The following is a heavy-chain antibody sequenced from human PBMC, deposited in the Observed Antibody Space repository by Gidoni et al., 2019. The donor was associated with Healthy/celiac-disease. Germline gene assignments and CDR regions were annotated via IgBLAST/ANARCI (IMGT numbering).Heavy chain of an antibody. CDR3: AAFGQYCSSTSCYSPNFDY. J-gene: IGHJ4*02. Sequence: EVQLVESGGSLVQPGASLRLSCEAPGFTFRSSSMNWVRQAPGKGLEWVSSISSSSSYIYYADSVKGRFTISRDNAKNSLYLQMNSLRAEDTAVYYCAAFGQYCSSTSCYSPNFDYWGQGTLVTVSS. D-gene: IGHD2-2*01. CDR2: ISSSSSYI. V-gene: IGHV3-21*01. CDR1: GFTFRSSS.